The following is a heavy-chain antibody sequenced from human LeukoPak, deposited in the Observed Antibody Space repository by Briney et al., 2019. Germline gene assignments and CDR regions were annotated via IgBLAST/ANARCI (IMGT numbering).Heavy chain of an antibody. J-gene: IGHJ4*02. V-gene: IGHV4-4*02. CDR2: IYQRGST. CDR3: AKNGDYCLDS. D-gene: IGHD2-21*01. CDR1: GSSINNKKW. Sequence: PSETLSLSCAVSGSSINNKKWRSWVRQPPGKGLEWIGEIYQRGSTNYNPSLKSRVTISMDKSKNQFSLQLTSVTAADMAVYYCAKNGDYCLDSWGPGTLLTVSS.